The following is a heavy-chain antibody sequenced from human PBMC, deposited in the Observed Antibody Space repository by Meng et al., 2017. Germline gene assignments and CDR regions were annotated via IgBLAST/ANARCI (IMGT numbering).Heavy chain of an antibody. CDR2: IKQDGSEK. Sequence: GGSLRLSCAASGFTFSSYWMSWVRQAPGKGLEWVANIKQDGSEKYYVDSVKGRFTISRDNAKNSLYLQMNSLRAEDTAVYYCASQKNTYYYYVWGSYRTFGFDYWGQGTLVTVSS. D-gene: IGHD3-16*02. V-gene: IGHV3-7*01. J-gene: IGHJ4*02. CDR3: ASQKNTYYYYVWGSYRTFGFDY. CDR1: GFTFSSYW.